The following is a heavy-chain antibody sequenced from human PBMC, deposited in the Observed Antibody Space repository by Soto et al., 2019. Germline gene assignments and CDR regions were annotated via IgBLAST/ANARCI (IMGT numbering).Heavy chain of an antibody. J-gene: IGHJ6*02. CDR1: VGSFSGYY. V-gene: IGHV4-34*01. CDR3: SRGRKRQKLVLENNYYYGLAV. Sequence: LSLTFAVYVGSFSGYYWNWIRQPPGKGLEWIGEINHSEFTNYNPYLKSRVTISVDTSKNQFSLHLTSVTAADTAVYFCSRGRKRQKLVLENNYYYGLAVWGQGTTVTV. D-gene: IGHD6-13*01. CDR2: INHSEFT.